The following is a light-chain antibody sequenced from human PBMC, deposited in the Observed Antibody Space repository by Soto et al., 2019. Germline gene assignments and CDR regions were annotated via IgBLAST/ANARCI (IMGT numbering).Light chain of an antibody. J-gene: IGLJ2*01. Sequence: SYELTQPPSVSVSPGQTASITCSGDKLGDKYACWYQQKPGQSPVLVIYQDSKRPSGIPERFSGSNSGNTATLTISGTQAIDEAEYYCQAWDSSFVVFGGGTKLTVL. CDR1: KLGDKY. CDR2: QDS. CDR3: QAWDSSFVV. V-gene: IGLV3-1*01.